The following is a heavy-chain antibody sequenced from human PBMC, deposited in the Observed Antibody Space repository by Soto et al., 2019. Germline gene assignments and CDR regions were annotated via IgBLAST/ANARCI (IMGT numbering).Heavy chain of an antibody. Sequence: EVQLLESGGGLVQPGGSLRLSCAASGFTFSSYAMSWVRQAPGQGLEWVSAISGSGGSTYYADSVKGRFTISRDNSKNTLYLQMNSLRAEDTAVYYCAKDGGVVPAATPPYDWFDPWGQGTLVTVSS. J-gene: IGHJ5*02. D-gene: IGHD2-2*01. CDR2: ISGSGGST. V-gene: IGHV3-23*01. CDR1: GFTFSSYA. CDR3: AKDGGVVPAATPPYDWFDP.